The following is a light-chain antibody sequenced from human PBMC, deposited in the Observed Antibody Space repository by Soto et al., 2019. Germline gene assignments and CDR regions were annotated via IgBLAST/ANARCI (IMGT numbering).Light chain of an antibody. CDR2: GAS. CDR1: QSVSSN. V-gene: IGKV3-15*01. Sequence: EIVMTQSQATLSVSPGERAKLYCRASQSVSSNLAFYQQTTGHAPRLLIYGASSRATGIPGRFSGSGAGTDITLPISRLEADDFALYYCQPSFTFGPGTKVDI. J-gene: IGKJ3*01. CDR3: QPSFT.